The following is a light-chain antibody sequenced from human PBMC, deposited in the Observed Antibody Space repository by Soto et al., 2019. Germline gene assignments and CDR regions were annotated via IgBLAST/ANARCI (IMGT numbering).Light chain of an antibody. Sequence: DIQMTQSPSPLSASVGDRLTITCRASQSISTYLNWYQQKPGEAPKLLIYAASNLQSGVPSRFSGGGSGTDFSLTITSLQPEDFATYYCHQSYRTPVTFGGGTKVDIK. V-gene: IGKV1-39*01. CDR3: HQSYRTPVT. CDR2: AAS. J-gene: IGKJ4*01. CDR1: QSISTY.